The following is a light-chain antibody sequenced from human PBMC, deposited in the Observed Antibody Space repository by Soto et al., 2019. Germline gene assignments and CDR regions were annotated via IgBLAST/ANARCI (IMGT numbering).Light chain of an antibody. CDR3: QQSYSTPLT. V-gene: IGKV1-39*01. CDR1: KSISSY. Sequence: DIQMTQSPSSLSASVGDRVTITCRASKSISSYLNWYQQKPGKAPKVLIYAASSLQSGVPSRFSGSGSGTEFTLTISSLQPEDFATYYCQQSYSTPLTFGGGTKVEIK. J-gene: IGKJ4*01. CDR2: AAS.